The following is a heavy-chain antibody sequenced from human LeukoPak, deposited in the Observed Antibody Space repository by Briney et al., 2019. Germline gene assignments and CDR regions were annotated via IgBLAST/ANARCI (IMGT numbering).Heavy chain of an antibody. CDR2: IYPGDSDT. D-gene: IGHD3-10*01. J-gene: IGHJ4*02. CDR3: ARQGYYGSGSYLPLDY. CDR1: GYSFTSYW. V-gene: IGHV5-51*01. Sequence: GESLKISCKGSGYSFTSYWIGWVRQMPGKGLEWMGIIYPGDSDTRYGPSFQGQVTISADKSISTAYLQWSSLKASDTAMYYCARQGYYGSGSYLPLDYWGQGTLVTVSS.